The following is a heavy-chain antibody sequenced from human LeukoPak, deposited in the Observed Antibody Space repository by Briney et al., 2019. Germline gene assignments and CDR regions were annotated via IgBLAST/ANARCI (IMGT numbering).Heavy chain of an antibody. D-gene: IGHD2-21*01. CDR2: IYHSGST. CDR3: ARIFPVVDGY. Sequence: SETLSLTCAVSGYSISSGYYWGWIRQPPGKGLEWIGSIYHSGSTYYNPSLKSRVTISVDTSKNQFSLELSSVTAADTAVYYCARIFPVVDGYWGQGTLVTVSS. V-gene: IGHV4-38-2*01. J-gene: IGHJ4*02. CDR1: GYSISSGYY.